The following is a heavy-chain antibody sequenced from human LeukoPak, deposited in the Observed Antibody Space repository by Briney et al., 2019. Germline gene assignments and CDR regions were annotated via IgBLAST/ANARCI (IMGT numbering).Heavy chain of an antibody. V-gene: IGHV3-64*01. CDR3: ARDRGTLPGYFDY. CDR2: ISSNGGST. Sequence: GGSLRLSCAASGFTFSNYARHWVRQAPGKGLEYVAIISSNGGSTYYANSVKGRFTISRDNSKNTLYLQMGSLRAEDMAVYYCARDRGTLPGYFDYWGQGTLVTVSS. CDR1: GFTFSNYA. D-gene: IGHD1-7*01. J-gene: IGHJ4*02.